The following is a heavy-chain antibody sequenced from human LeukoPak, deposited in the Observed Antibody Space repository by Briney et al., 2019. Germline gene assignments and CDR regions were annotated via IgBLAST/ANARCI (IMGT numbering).Heavy chain of an antibody. J-gene: IGHJ4*02. D-gene: IGHD6-19*01. Sequence: GGSLRLSCAASGFTFSSYGMHWVRQAPGKGLEWVSGISGSGDSTYYADSVKGRFTISRDNSKNTLYLQMNSLRAEDAAVYYCARRSGIAVAGAFDYWGQGTLVTVSS. V-gene: IGHV3-23*01. CDR2: ISGSGDST. CDR1: GFTFSSYG. CDR3: ARRSGIAVAGAFDY.